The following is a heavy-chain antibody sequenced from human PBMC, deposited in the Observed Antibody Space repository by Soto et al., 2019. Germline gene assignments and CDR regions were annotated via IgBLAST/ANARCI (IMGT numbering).Heavy chain of an antibody. Sequence: QVQLVQSGAEVKKPGASVKVSCKTSGYTFTRYDINWVRQATGQGLEWMGWMNPKSGYTGYGQKFQGRVTMTRDTSISTAYMELISLRSEDTAVYYCARTDGDLDYWGQGTLVTVSS. J-gene: IGHJ4*02. V-gene: IGHV1-8*01. CDR2: MNPKSGYT. CDR1: GYTFTRYD. D-gene: IGHD4-17*01. CDR3: ARTDGDLDY.